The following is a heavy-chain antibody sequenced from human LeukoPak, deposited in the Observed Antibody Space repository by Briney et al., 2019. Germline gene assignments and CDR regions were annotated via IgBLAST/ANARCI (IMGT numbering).Heavy chain of an antibody. Sequence: SETLSLTCAVSGGSISSGGYSWSWIRQPPGKGLEWIGYIYHSGSTYYNPSLKSRVTISVDRSKNQFSLKLSSVTAADTAVYYCAGSYGDYTWGYWGQGTLVTVSS. J-gene: IGHJ4*02. CDR3: AGSYGDYTWGY. CDR2: IYHSGST. CDR1: GGSISSGGYS. V-gene: IGHV4-30-2*01. D-gene: IGHD4-17*01.